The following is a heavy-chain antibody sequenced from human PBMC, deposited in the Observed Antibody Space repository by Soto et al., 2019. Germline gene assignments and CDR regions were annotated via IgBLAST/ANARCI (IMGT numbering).Heavy chain of an antibody. D-gene: IGHD6-13*01. CDR2: INHSGST. V-gene: IGHV4-34*01. CDR3: ARGPKGYSSTLYVD. J-gene: IGHJ4*02. Sequence: QVQLQQWGAGLLKPSETLSLTCAVYGGSFSGYCWSWIRQPPGKGLEWIGEINHSGSTNYNPSLKRRVTISVDPSKNHFSLKLSSVTAAATAVYYCARGPKGYSSTLYVDWGPGTLVTVSS. CDR1: GGSFSGYC.